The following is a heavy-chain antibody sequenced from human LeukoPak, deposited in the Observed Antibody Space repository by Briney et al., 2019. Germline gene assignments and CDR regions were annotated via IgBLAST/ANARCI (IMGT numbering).Heavy chain of an antibody. V-gene: IGHV1-69-2*01. CDR2: VDPEDGET. CDR3: ATGRIAVAGTSWFDP. J-gene: IGHJ5*02. D-gene: IGHD6-19*01. Sequence: ASVKVSRKVSGYTFTYYYMHWVQQAPGKGLEWMGLVDPEDGETIYAEKFQGRVTITADTSTDTAYMELSSLRSEDTAVYYCATGRIAVAGTSWFDPWGQGTLVTVSS. CDR1: GYTFTYYY.